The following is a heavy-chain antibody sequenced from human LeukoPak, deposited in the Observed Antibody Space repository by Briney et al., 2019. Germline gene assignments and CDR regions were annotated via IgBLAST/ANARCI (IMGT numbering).Heavy chain of an antibody. J-gene: IGHJ4*02. CDR1: GGSISSNY. CDR2: INTSGST. V-gene: IGHV4-4*09. D-gene: IGHD7-27*01. CDR3: ARRGNWGFFDY. Sequence: SETLSLTCTVSGGSISSNYWSWIRQPPGKGLEWIGYINTSGSTNYNPSLKSRVSVSLDTSRNQFSLKLTSVTAADTAVYYCARRGNWGFFDYWGQGILVSVSS.